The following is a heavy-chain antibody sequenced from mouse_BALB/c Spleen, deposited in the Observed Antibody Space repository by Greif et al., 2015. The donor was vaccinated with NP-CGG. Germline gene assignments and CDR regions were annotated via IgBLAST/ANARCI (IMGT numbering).Heavy chain of an antibody. CDR2: IYPGNSDT. Sequence: VQLQQSGTVLARPGASVKMSCKASGYTFTSYWMHWVKQRPGQGLEWIGAIYPGNSDTSYNQKFKGKAKLTAVTSTSTAYMELSSLTNEDSAVYYCTRCLYGYGGAMDYWGQGTSVTVSS. CDR3: TRCLYGYGGAMDY. J-gene: IGHJ4*01. D-gene: IGHD2-2*01. V-gene: IGHV1-5*01. CDR1: GYTFTSYW.